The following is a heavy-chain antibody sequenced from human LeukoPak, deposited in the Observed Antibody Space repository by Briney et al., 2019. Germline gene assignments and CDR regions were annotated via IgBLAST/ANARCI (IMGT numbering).Heavy chain of an antibody. J-gene: IGHJ4*02. CDR1: GMTYSNHW. D-gene: IGHD3-16*01. CDR3: TTGPSYGYEW. V-gene: IGHV3-74*01. CDR2: IKTDGRTT. Sequence: GGSLRLSCAASGMTYSNHWMHWVRQAPGKELVWVSLIKTDGRTTIYTDSVKGRFTISRDNGKSILYLQMNSLRAEDTGIYYCTTGPSYGYEWWGQGTVVTVSS.